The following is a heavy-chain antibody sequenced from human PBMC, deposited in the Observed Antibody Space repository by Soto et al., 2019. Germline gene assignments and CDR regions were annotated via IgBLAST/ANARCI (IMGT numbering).Heavy chain of an antibody. D-gene: IGHD3-22*01. CDR2: IYYSGST. J-gene: IGHJ4*02. V-gene: IGHV4-59*01. CDR3: ARGSGVVVITSLDY. Sequence: PSETLSLTCTVSGGSISSYYWSWIRQPPGKGLEWIGYIYYSGSTNYNPSLKSRVTISVDTSKNQFSLKLSSVTAADTAVYYCARGSGVVVITSLDYWGQGTLVTVSS. CDR1: GGSISSYY.